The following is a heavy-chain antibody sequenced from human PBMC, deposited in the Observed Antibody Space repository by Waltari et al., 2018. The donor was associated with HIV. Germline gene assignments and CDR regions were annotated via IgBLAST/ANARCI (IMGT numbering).Heavy chain of an antibody. J-gene: IGHJ4*02. D-gene: IGHD3-3*01. CDR2: ISGSGGST. V-gene: IGHV3-23*01. CDR3: AGFLEWSTPLDYFDY. CDR1: GFTFSCSA. Sequence: EVQLLESGGGLVQPGGSLRLSWAASGFTFSCSALRWVRQAPGKGLEWVSAISGSGGSTHYADSVKGRFTISRDNSKSTLYLQMNSLRAEDTAVYYCAGFLEWSTPLDYFDYWGQGTLVTVSS.